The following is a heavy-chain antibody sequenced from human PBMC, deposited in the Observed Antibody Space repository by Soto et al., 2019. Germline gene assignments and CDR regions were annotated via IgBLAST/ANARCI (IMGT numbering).Heavy chain of an antibody. J-gene: IGHJ4*02. CDR2: INHSGST. D-gene: IGHD6-13*01. Sequence: SETLSLTCAVYGGPFSGYYWSWIRQPPGKGLEWIGEINHSGSTNYNPSLKSRVTISVDTSKNQFSLKLSSVTAADTAVYYCARGEAAAGTGFEYWGQGTLVPVS. V-gene: IGHV4-34*01. CDR3: ARGEAAAGTGFEY. CDR1: GGPFSGYY.